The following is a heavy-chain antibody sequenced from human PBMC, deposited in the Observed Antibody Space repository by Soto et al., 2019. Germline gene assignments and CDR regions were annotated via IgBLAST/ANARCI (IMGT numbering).Heavy chain of an antibody. CDR2: VNAGNGNT. Sequence: ASVKVSCKASGYSFSNYAVHWVRQAPGQRLEWMGWVNAGNGNTRYSQNFQGRVTITRDTSARTAYLELSSLRSEDTAVYYCARGHLAVVPVASWYYYMDVWGKGTTVTVSS. J-gene: IGHJ6*03. CDR1: GYSFSNYA. CDR3: ARGHLAVVPVASWYYYMDV. D-gene: IGHD2-2*01. V-gene: IGHV1-3*01.